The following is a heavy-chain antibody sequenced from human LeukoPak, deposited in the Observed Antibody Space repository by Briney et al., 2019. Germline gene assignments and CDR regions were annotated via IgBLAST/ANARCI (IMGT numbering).Heavy chain of an antibody. CDR3: ASYCGGDCYSDFDY. CDR1: GFTVSSDY. J-gene: IGHJ4*02. D-gene: IGHD2-21*02. CDR2: ISSSSSTI. V-gene: IGHV3-48*01. Sequence: GGSLRLSCAASGFTVSSDYMNWVRQAPGKGLEWVSYISSSSSTIYYADSVKGRFTISRDNAKNSLYLQMNSLRAEDTAVYYCASYCGGDCYSDFDYWGQGTLVTVSS.